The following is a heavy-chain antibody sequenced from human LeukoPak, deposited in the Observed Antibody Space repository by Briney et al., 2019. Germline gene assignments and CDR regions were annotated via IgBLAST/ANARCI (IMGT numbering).Heavy chain of an antibody. Sequence: ASVKVSCKASGYTFTSYGISWVRQAPGQGLEWMGWISAYNGNTNYAQKLQGRGTMTTDTSTSTAYMELRSLRSDDTAVYYCAREMGITMVRGAANDYWGQGTLVTVSS. D-gene: IGHD3-10*01. J-gene: IGHJ4*02. CDR1: GYTFTSYG. V-gene: IGHV1-18*01. CDR3: AREMGITMVRGAANDY. CDR2: ISAYNGNT.